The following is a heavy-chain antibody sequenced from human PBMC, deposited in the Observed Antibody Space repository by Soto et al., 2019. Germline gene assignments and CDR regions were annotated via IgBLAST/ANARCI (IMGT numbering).Heavy chain of an antibody. D-gene: IGHD3-10*01. CDR1: GYTFTSYD. J-gene: IGHJ3*02. CDR3: ASLWFGEFDALDI. Sequence: ASVTVSCKASGYTFTSYDINWVRQATGQGLEWMGWMNPNSGNTGYAQKFQGRVTMTRNTSISTAYMELSSLRSEDTAGYYCASLWFGEFDALDIWGQGTRVTVSS. V-gene: IGHV1-8*01. CDR2: MNPNSGNT.